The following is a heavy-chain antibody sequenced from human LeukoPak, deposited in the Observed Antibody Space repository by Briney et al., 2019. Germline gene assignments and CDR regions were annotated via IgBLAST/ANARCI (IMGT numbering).Heavy chain of an antibody. CDR1: GGTFSSYA. Sequence: ASVNVSRKASGGTFSSYAISWVRQAPGQGLEWMGRIIPILGIANYAQKFQGRVTITADKSTSTAYMELSSLRSEDTAVYYCARDSSSLWVDYWGQGTLVTVSS. CDR3: ARDSSSLWVDY. V-gene: IGHV1-69*04. D-gene: IGHD6-13*01. CDR2: IIPILGIA. J-gene: IGHJ4*02.